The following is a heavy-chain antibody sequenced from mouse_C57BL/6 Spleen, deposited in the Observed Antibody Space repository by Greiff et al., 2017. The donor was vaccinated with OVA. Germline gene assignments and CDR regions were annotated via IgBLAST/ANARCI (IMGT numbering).Heavy chain of an antibody. CDR3: ARSDGSSDFDY. CDR2: IYPGDGDT. CDR1: GYAFRSSW. Sequence: VKLVESGPELVKPGASVKISCKASGYAFRSSWMNWVKQRPGKGLEWIGRIYPGDGDTNYNGKFKGKATLTADKSSSTAYMQLSSLTSEAAAVYFCARSDGSSDFDYWGKGTTLTVSS. D-gene: IGHD1-1*01. J-gene: IGHJ2*01. V-gene: IGHV1-82*01.